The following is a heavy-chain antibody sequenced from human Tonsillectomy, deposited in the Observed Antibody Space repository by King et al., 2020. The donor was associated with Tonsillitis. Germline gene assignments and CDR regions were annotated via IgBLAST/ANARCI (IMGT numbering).Heavy chain of an antibody. CDR2: TYYRSKCYN. J-gene: IGHJ5*02. D-gene: IGHD6-13*01. V-gene: IGHV6-1*01. CDR1: GDSVSSNSAA. Sequence: VQLQQSGPGLVKPSQTLSLTCAISGDSVSSNSAAWNWIRQSPSRVLECLGRTYYRSKCYNDYAVSVKSRITINPDTSKNQFSPQLNSVTPEDTAVYSCARGTLLGTKDSRWFDPWGKGTLVTVSS. CDR3: ARGTLLGTKDSRWFDP.